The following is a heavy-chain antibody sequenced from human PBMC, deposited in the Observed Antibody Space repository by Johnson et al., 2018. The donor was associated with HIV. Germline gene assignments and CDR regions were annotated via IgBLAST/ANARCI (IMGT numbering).Heavy chain of an antibody. Sequence: VQLVESGGGLVQPGGSLRLSCAASGFTFSSYWMHWVRQAPGKGLVWVSRINSDGSSTSYADSVKGRFTISRDNAKNTLYLQMNSLRAEDTAVYYCAKAVGRQQLVQDAFDIWGQGTLVTVSS. CDR1: GFTFSSYW. D-gene: IGHD6-13*01. CDR2: INSDGSST. V-gene: IGHV3-74*02. CDR3: AKAVGRQQLVQDAFDI. J-gene: IGHJ3*02.